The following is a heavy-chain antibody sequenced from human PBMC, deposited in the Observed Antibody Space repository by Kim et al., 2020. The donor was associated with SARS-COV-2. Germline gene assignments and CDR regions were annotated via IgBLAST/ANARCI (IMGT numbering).Heavy chain of an antibody. Sequence: NPSLKSRVTISVDTSKNQFSLKLSSVTAADTAVYYCARDGSGYYLGYFDYWGQGTLVTVSS. J-gene: IGHJ4*02. CDR3: ARDGSGYYLGYFDY. V-gene: IGHV4-59*01. D-gene: IGHD3-22*01.